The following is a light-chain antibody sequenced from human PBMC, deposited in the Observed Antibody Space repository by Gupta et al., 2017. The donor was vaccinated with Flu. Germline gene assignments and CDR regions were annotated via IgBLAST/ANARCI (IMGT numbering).Light chain of an antibody. Sequence: QSVLPPPPSLSGSPGPRVTLSSAGSISNIGAGYDVHWYQQLPGTAPKLLIYGNSNRRSGVPDRFSGSKSGTSASLAITGLQAEDEADYYCQSYDSSLSGSVFGGGTKLTVL. V-gene: IGLV1-40*01. J-gene: IGLJ3*02. CDR3: QSYDSSLSGSV. CDR1: ISNIGAGYD. CDR2: GNS.